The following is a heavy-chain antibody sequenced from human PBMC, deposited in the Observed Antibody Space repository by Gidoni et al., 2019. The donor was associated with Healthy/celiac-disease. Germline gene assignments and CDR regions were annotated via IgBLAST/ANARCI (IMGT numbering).Heavy chain of an antibody. V-gene: IGHV5-51*01. Sequence: EVQLVQSGAEVKKPGESLKISCKGSGYSFTSYWIGWVRQMPGKGLELMVIIYPGDSHTRYSPSFQGQVTISADKSISTAYLQWSSLKASDTAMYYCARHGGSPWLVPIGAFDIWGQGTMVTVSS. J-gene: IGHJ3*02. D-gene: IGHD6-19*01. CDR2: IYPGDSHT. CDR1: GYSFTSYW. CDR3: ARHGGSPWLVPIGAFDI.